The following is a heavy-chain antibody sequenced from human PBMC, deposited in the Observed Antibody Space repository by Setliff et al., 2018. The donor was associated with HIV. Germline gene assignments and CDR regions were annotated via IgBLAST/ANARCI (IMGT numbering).Heavy chain of an antibody. CDR3: ARDGLLEAGIRFDY. V-gene: IGHV1-69*13. CDR1: RGTFSSYP. J-gene: IGHJ4*02. D-gene: IGHD3-3*02. Sequence: SVKVSCKASRGTFSSYPVSWVRQGPGQGLEWMGGIIPIFGTAKYAQKFQGRVIITADESSTTAYMELSSLRSDDTAVYYCARDGLLEAGIRFDYWGQGTLVTSPQ. CDR2: IIPIFGTA.